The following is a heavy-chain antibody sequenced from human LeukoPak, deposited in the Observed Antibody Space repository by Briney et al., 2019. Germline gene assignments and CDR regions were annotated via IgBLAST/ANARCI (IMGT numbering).Heavy chain of an antibody. J-gene: IGHJ2*01. CDR2: IYPGDSDT. CDR3: ARDAIVGATQGYFDL. CDR1: GYRFSTYW. Sequence: GESLKISCKGSGYRFSTYWIGWVRQMPGKGLEWMGIIYPGDSDTRYSPSFQGQVTISADKSISTAYLQWSNLKASDTAMYFCARDAIVGATQGYFDLWGRGTLVTVSS. V-gene: IGHV5-51*01. D-gene: IGHD1-26*01.